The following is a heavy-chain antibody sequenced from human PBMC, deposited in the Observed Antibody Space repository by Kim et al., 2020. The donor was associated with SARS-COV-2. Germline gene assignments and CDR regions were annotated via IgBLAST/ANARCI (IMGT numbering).Heavy chain of an antibody. CDR1: GFTFTNYG. Sequence: GGSLRLSCAASGFTFTNYGMHWVRQAPGKGLEWVAFISSDGSHIYYGDSVKGRFTISRDNSKNTLYLQMNSLRSEDTAVYYCANAIIGGVENVAAEFDFWGQGTLVTVSS. CDR2: ISSDGSHI. CDR3: ANAIIGGVENVAAEFDF. J-gene: IGHJ4*02. V-gene: IGHV3-30*18. D-gene: IGHD2-2*02.